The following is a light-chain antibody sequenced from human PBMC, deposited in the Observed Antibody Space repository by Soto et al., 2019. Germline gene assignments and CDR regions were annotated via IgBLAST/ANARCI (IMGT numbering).Light chain of an antibody. J-gene: IGLJ2*01. CDR1: SGHSNYA. Sequence: QLVLTQSPSASASLGASVKLTCTLSSGHSNYAIAWHQQQSEKGPRYLMKLNSDGSHSKGDGIPDRFSGSSSGAERYLTISILPSDDEADYYCQTWGSGIVVFGGGTKLTVL. CDR2: LNSDGSH. V-gene: IGLV4-69*01. CDR3: QTWGSGIVV.